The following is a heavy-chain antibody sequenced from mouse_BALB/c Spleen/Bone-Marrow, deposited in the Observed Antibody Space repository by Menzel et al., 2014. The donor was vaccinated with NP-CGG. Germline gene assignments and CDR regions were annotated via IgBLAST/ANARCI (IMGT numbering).Heavy chain of an antibody. CDR3: ARHHRYAYYFDY. CDR1: GYAFSSYW. D-gene: IGHD2-14*01. J-gene: IGHJ2*01. V-gene: IGHV1-80*01. Sequence: LVESGAELVRPGSSVKISCKASGYAFSSYWMNWVKQRPGQGLEWIGQIYPGDGDTNYNEKFKGKATLTVDTSSSTAYVDLSSLTAEDSAVYYCARHHRYAYYFDYWGQGTTLTVSS. CDR2: IYPGDGDT.